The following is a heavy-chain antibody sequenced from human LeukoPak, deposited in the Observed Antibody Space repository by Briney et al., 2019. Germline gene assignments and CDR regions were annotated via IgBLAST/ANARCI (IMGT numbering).Heavy chain of an antibody. V-gene: IGHV4-59*01. Sequence: NPSETLSLTCTVSGGSISSYYWSWIRQPPGKGLEWIGYIYYSGSTNYNPSLKSRVTISVDTSKNQFSLKLSSVTAADTAVYYCARELYYYDSSGYHTDALDIWGQGTMVTVSS. CDR2: IYYSGST. D-gene: IGHD3-22*01. J-gene: IGHJ3*02. CDR1: GGSISSYY. CDR3: ARELYYYDSSGYHTDALDI.